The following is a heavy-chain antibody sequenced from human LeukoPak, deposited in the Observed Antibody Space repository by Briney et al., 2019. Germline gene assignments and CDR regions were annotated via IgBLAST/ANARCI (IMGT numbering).Heavy chain of an antibody. V-gene: IGHV1-2*02. CDR3: GTRCYGWFDP. D-gene: IGHD2-2*01. CDR2: INPNSGGT. J-gene: IGHJ5*02. Sequence: ASVKVSCKASGYTFTGYYMHWVRQAPGQGLEWMGWINPNSGGTNYAQKFQGRVTMTSDTSISTAYMDDTAVYDCARAGYCDGTRCYGWFDPWGQGTLVTVSS. CDR1: GYTFTGYY.